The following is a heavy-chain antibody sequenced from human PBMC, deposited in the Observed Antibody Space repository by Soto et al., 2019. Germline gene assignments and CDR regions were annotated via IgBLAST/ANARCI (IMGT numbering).Heavy chain of an antibody. CDR3: RGAERPDTAYFTLY. Sequence: GGSLRPCCTGSGFPFDDFAINWVRQAPGKGLEWVGFISNQRYQEPPEYAAAVKGSFTISRDTSTGNAYLQRHGRSVEHSAVCYCRGAERPDTAYFTLYCGQGTPGTVSP. CDR2: ISNQRYQEPP. CDR1: GFPFDDFA. V-gene: IGHV3-49*04. D-gene: IGHD2-8*01. J-gene: IGHJ4*02.